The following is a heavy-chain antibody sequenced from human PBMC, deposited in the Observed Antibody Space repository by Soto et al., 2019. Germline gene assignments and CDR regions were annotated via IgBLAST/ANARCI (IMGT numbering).Heavy chain of an antibody. CDR3: AHIAAAGMRWFDP. D-gene: IGHD6-13*01. Sequence: QITLKESGPTLVKPTQTLTLTCTFSGFSLSTSGVGVGWIRQPPGKALEWLALIYWYDDHRYSQPLKSRLTITKVTAKIQGVLTMTPMDPVDTATYYGAHIAAAGMRWFDPWGQGTLVTVSS. CDR2: IYWYDDH. J-gene: IGHJ5*02. V-gene: IGHV2-5*01. CDR1: GFSLSTSGVG.